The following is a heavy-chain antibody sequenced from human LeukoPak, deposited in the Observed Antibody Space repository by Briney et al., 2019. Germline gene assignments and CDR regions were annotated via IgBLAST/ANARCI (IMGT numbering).Heavy chain of an antibody. CDR1: EFTFSIYW. CDR3: VVWGEDRSGHRFDF. V-gene: IGHV3-74*01. CDR2: IKSDGSGT. Sequence: PGGSLRLSCAASEFTFSIYWMHWVRQAPGKGLVWVSYIKSDGSGTNYADSVKGRFTISRDNAKNTLYLQMNSLRVEDTAVYYCVVWGEDRSGHRFDFWGQGTLVTVSS. D-gene: IGHD3-22*01. J-gene: IGHJ4*02.